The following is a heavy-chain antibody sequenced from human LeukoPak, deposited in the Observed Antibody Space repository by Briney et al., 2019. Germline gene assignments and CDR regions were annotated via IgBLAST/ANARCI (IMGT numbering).Heavy chain of an antibody. J-gene: IGHJ4*02. CDR1: GFSVRSSY. CDR2: IYTSDST. D-gene: IGHD2-21*02. Sequence: GGSLRLSCEASGFSVRSSYMSWVRQAPGKGLEWVSVIYTSDSTHYADSVKGRFIISKDNSRNTLYLQMNSLRAEDTAVYYCARGASCGGDCYPHWGQGTLVTVSS. V-gene: IGHV3-53*01. CDR3: ARGASCGGDCYPH.